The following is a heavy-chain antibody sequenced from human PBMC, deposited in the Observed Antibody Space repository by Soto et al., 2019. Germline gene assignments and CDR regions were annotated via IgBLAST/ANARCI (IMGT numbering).Heavy chain of an antibody. Sequence: GGSLRLSCAASGFTFSSYGMHWVRQAPGKGLEWVAVILYDGSSKYYADSVKGRFTISRHNSKNTLYLQMNSLRAEDTAVYYCARAGYCSGGSCHPSGAFDIWGQGTMVTVSS. V-gene: IGHV3-30*03. CDR3: ARAGYCSGGSCHPSGAFDI. CDR2: ILYDGSSK. D-gene: IGHD2-15*01. CDR1: GFTFSSYG. J-gene: IGHJ3*02.